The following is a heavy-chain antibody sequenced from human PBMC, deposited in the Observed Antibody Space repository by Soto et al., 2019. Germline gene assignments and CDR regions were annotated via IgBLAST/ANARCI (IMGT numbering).Heavy chain of an antibody. V-gene: IGHV3-21*01. J-gene: IGHJ6*03. D-gene: IGHD3-10*01. CDR3: ARHPLSPFRAPPNTYMDV. Sequence: GGSLRLSCAASGFTFSSYSMNWVRQAPGKGLEWVSSISSSSSYIYYADSVKGRFTISRDNAKNSLYLQMNSLRAEDTAVYYCARHPLSPFRAPPNTYMDVWGKGTTVTVSS. CDR2: ISSSSSYI. CDR1: GFTFSSYS.